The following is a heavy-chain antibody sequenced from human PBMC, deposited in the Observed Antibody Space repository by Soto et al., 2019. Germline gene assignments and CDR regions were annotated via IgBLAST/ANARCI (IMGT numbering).Heavy chain of an antibody. CDR1: GDCISRYY. D-gene: IGHD5-12*01. V-gene: IGHV4-59*08. CDR3: ARYSGYDYEN. CDR2: IYYSGST. Sequence: SETLSLTCTVSGDCISRYYWSWIRQPPGKGLEWIGYIYYSGSTNYNPSLKSRVTISVDTSKNQFSLKLSSVTAADTAVYYCARYSGYDYENWGQGTLVTVSS. J-gene: IGHJ4*02.